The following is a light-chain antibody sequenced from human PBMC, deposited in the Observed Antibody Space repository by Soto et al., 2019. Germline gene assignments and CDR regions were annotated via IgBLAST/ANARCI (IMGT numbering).Light chain of an antibody. Sequence: IQMTRSPSTLSASVGGRVTSTCRASQSISSWLAWYQQKPGKAPKLLIYDASSLESGVPSRFSGSGSGTEFTLTITSLQPDDFATYYCQQYNSYPWTFGQGTKVDIK. J-gene: IGKJ1*01. CDR1: QSISSW. CDR3: QQYNSYPWT. CDR2: DAS. V-gene: IGKV1-5*01.